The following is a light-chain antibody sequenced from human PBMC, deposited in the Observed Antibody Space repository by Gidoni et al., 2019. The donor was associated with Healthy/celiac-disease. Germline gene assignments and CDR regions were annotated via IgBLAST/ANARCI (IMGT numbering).Light chain of an antibody. J-gene: IGKJ1*01. Sequence: VVLTQPPLPSPVTLVQPASLSCSSSQSLVHSDGNTYLSWLQQRPGQPPRLLNDKISNRFAGVADRCSGSGAGTEFTMKSSRVEDEDVGVYYCMQATQFPQTFGQXTKVEIK. CDR1: QSLVHSDGNTY. V-gene: IGKV2-24*01. CDR3: MQATQFPQT. CDR2: KIS.